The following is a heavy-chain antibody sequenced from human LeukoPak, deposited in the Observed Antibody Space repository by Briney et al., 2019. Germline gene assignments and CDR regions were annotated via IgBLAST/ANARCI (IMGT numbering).Heavy chain of an antibody. J-gene: IGHJ4*02. CDR1: GFTFSNYW. CDR3: AKDFTGGSYYRFDY. Sequence: PGGSLRLSCAASGFTFSNYWMSWVRQVPGRGVEWVANIKEEVSEKYYADSVKGRFTISRDNAKNSLYLQMNSLRAEDTALYYCAKDFTGGSYYRFDYWGQGTLVTVSS. V-gene: IGHV3-7*03. D-gene: IGHD1-26*01. CDR2: IKEEVSEK.